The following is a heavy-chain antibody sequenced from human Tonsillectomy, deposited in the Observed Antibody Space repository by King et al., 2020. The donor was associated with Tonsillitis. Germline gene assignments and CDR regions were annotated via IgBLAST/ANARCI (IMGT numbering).Heavy chain of an antibody. CDR2: IIPIFGTA. J-gene: IGHJ3*02. CDR1: GGTFSSYA. Sequence: QLVQSGAEVKKPGSSVKVSCQASGGTFSSYAINWVRQAPGQGLEWMGGIIPIFGTANYAQKFQGRVTITADKSTSTAYMELSSLRSEDTAVYYCARAVRGYYDSSGYYYGAFDIWGQGTMVTVSS. V-gene: IGHV1-69*14. D-gene: IGHD3-22*01. CDR3: ARAVRGYYDSSGYYYGAFDI.